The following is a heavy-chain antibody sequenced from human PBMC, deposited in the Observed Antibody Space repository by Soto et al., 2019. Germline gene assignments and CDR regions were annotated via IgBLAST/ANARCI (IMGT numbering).Heavy chain of an antibody. CDR1: GFTFSSYS. J-gene: IGHJ6*03. Sequence: GSLRLSCAASGFTFSSYSMNWVRQAPGKGLEWVSYISSSSSTIYYADSVKGRFTISRDNAKNSLYLQMNSLRDEDTAVYYCARKGASGFGDYYYYYMDVWGKGTTVTVSS. V-gene: IGHV3-48*02. CDR3: ARKGASGFGDYYYYYMDV. D-gene: IGHD3-10*01. CDR2: ISSSSSTI.